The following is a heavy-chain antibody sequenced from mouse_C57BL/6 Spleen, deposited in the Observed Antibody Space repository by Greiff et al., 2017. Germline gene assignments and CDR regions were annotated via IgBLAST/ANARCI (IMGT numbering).Heavy chain of an antibody. CDR1: GYAFSSYW. D-gene: IGHD2-5*01. V-gene: IGHV1-80*01. CDR2: IYPGDGDT. J-gene: IGHJ2*01. CDR3: ARDSNSYYFDC. Sequence: VKLMESGAELVKPGASVKISCKASGYAFSSYWMNWVKQRPGKGLEWIGQIYPGDGDTNYNGKFKGKATLTADKSSSTAYMQLSSLTSEDSAVYFCARDSNSYYFDCWGQGTTLTVSS.